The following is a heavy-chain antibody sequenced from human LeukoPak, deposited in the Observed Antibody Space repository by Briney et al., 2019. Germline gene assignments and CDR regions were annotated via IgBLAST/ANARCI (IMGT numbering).Heavy chain of an antibody. D-gene: IGHD1-26*01. J-gene: IGHJ4*02. Sequence: SETLSLTCAVYGGSFSNYYWSWIRQPPGKGLEWIGEIYHSGSTYYNPSLKSRVTISVDTSKNQFSLKLSSVTAADTAVYYCASVSGSYWGQGTLVTVSS. CDR2: IYHSGST. V-gene: IGHV4-34*01. CDR3: ASVSGSY. CDR1: GGSFSNYY.